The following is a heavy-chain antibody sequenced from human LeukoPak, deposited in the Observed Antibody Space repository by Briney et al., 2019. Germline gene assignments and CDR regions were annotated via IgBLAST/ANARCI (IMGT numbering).Heavy chain of an antibody. CDR3: ARTVGDDLLYFSWFDP. CDR1: GGSISSTNNY. CDR2: INHSGST. J-gene: IGHJ5*02. Sequence: PSETLSLTCTVSGGSISSTNNYWAWIRQPPGKGLEWIGEINHSGSTNYNPSLKSRVTISVDTSKNQFSLKLSSVTAADTAVYYCARTVGDDLLYFSWFDPWGQGTLVTVSS. D-gene: IGHD2/OR15-2a*01. V-gene: IGHV4-39*07.